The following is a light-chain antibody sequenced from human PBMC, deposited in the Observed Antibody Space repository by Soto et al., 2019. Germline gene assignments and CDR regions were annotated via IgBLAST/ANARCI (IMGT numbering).Light chain of an antibody. CDR3: QQSSNWPIT. V-gene: IGKV3-11*01. CDR2: DAF. CDR1: QSVSRY. Sequence: ILLTQSSVTLSLSPGERATLTCRASQSVSRYLAWYQQKPDQAPRLLIYDAFNRATGIPARFSGSGSGTDFTLTISSLEPEDFVVYYCQQSSNWPITFGQGTRLEIK. J-gene: IGKJ5*01.